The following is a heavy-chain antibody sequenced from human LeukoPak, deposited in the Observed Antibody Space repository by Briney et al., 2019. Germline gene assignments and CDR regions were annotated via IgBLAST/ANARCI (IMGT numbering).Heavy chain of an antibody. J-gene: IGHJ4*02. Sequence: GGSLRLSCAASGFTFSSYGMHWVRQAPGKGLEWVAFIRYDGSNKYYADSVRGRFTISRDNSKNTLYLQTNSLRAEDTAVYYCAKDPGGSYSHFDYWGQGTLVTVSS. V-gene: IGHV3-30*02. CDR2: IRYDGSNK. CDR3: AKDPGGSYSHFDY. D-gene: IGHD1-26*01. CDR1: GFTFSSYG.